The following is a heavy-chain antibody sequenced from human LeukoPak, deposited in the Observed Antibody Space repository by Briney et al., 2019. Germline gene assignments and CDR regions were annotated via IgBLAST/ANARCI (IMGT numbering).Heavy chain of an antibody. CDR1: GFTFRNYL. Sequence: GGSLRLSCAASGFTFRNYLMNWVRQAPGRGLEWVATIKQDGSEKYYVESVRGLFTISRDNAEHSVYLQMNSLRAEDTAVYYCARDKSESRGWDFDYWGQGSLVTVSS. J-gene: IGHJ4*02. CDR3: ARDKSESRGWDFDY. D-gene: IGHD3-22*01. CDR2: IKQDGSEK. V-gene: IGHV3-7*01.